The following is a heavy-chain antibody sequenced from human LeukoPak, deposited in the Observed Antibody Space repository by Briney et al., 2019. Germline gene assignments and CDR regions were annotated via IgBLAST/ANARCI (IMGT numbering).Heavy chain of an antibody. J-gene: IGHJ6*02. Sequence: ASVKASCKASGYTFTSYDISWVRQATGQGLEWMGWMNPNSGNTGYAQKFQGRVTMTRNTSISTAYMELSSLRSEDTAVYYCARGYCSSTSCHIMDVWGQGTTVTVSS. CDR1: GYTFTSYD. CDR2: MNPNSGNT. V-gene: IGHV1-8*01. CDR3: ARGYCSSTSCHIMDV. D-gene: IGHD2-2*01.